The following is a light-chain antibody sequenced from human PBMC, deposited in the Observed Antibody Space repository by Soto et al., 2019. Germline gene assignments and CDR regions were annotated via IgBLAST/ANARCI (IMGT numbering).Light chain of an antibody. J-gene: IGKJ4*01. Sequence: EIVMTQSPATLSVSPGERATLSCRASQSVSTDLAWYQQKPAQAPRLLIYGASTRATGIPARFSGGGSGTEFTLTISSLEPEDFAVYYCQQRSNWPLTFGGGTKVDI. CDR1: QSVSTD. V-gene: IGKV3-15*01. CDR2: GAS. CDR3: QQRSNWPLT.